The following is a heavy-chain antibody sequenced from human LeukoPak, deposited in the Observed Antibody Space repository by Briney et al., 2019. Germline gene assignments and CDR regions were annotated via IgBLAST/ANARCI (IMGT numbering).Heavy chain of an antibody. CDR2: INPNSGGT. D-gene: IGHD3-22*01. V-gene: IGHV1-2*02. Sequence: ASVKVSCKASGYSFTGYYIHWVRQAPGQGLEWMGWINPNSGGTNYAQKFQGRVTMTRDTPISTAYMELSRLRSDDTAVYYCARGNDYYDSSGFTYNWFDPWGQGTLVTVSS. CDR1: GYSFTGYY. J-gene: IGHJ5*02. CDR3: ARGNDYYDSSGFTYNWFDP.